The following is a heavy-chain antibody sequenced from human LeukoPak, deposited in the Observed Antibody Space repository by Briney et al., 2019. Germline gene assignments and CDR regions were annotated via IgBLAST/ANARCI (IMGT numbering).Heavy chain of an antibody. CDR2: ISAYNGNT. CDR1: GYTFTSYG. V-gene: IGHV1-18*01. Sequence: ASVKASCKASGYTFTSYGISWVRQAPGQGLEWMGCISAYNGNTNYAQKLQGRVIMTTDTSTSTAYMELRSLRSDDTAVYYCAREASVVPAVSNFDYWGQGTLVTVSS. J-gene: IGHJ4*02. D-gene: IGHD2-2*01. CDR3: AREASVVPAVSNFDY.